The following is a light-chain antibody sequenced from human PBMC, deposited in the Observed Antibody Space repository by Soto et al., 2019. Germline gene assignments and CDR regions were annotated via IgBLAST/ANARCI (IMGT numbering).Light chain of an antibody. CDR2: AAS. Sequence: DIQMTQSPSSLSASVGNRVAITCRARQGIRNDLGWYQQKPGKAPKRLIYAASSLQIGVPSRFSGSGSGTDFTLTITSLQSEDFATYYCQQYYFYAHTFGPGTKVDI. J-gene: IGKJ3*01. CDR1: QGIRND. V-gene: IGKV1-17*01. CDR3: QQYYFYAHT.